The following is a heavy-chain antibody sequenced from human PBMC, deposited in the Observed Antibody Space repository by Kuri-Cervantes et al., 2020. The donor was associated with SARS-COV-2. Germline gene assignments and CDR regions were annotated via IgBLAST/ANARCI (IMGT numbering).Heavy chain of an antibody. CDR3: ARDLVVTGIDY. V-gene: IGHV4-59*11. D-gene: IGHD4-23*01. CDR1: GGSISSHY. Sequence: SETLSLTCTVSGGSISSHYWSWNRQPPGKGLEWIGYIYYSGSTNYNPSLKSRVTISVDTSMNQFSLKLSSVTAADTAVYYCARDLVVTGIDYWGQGTLVTVSS. J-gene: IGHJ4*02. CDR2: IYYSGST.